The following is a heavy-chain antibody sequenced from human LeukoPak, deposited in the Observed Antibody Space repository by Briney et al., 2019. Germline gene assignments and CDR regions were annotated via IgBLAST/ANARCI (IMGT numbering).Heavy chain of an antibody. D-gene: IGHD3-22*01. CDR2: IKQDGSER. CDR1: GITFSTYW. CDR3: AKDSISVSGNYLLGGTFDF. J-gene: IGHJ4*02. Sequence: GGSLTLSCAASGITFSTYWMNWVRQAPGKGLEWVANIKQDGSERYYVDSVKGRCTISRDNSKNIVYLQMNSLRAEDTAVYYCAKDSISVSGNYLLGGTFDFWGQGTLVAVSS. V-gene: IGHV3-7*03.